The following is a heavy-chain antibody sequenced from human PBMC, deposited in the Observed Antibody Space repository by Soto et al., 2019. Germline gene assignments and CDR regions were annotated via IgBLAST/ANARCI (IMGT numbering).Heavy chain of an antibody. D-gene: IGHD2-15*01. CDR3: ASVVVVAATSGYYYGRDV. V-gene: IGHV4-31*03. CDR2: IYYSGST. Sequence: QVQLQESGPGLVKPSQTLSLTCTVSGGSISSGGYYWIWIRQHPGKGLEWIGYIYYSGSTYYNPSLKSRVTISIDASNSQSSRKLSSVSAADTGMYYCASVVVVAATSGYYYGRDVWGQGSTVTVSS. CDR1: GGSISSGGYY. J-gene: IGHJ6*02.